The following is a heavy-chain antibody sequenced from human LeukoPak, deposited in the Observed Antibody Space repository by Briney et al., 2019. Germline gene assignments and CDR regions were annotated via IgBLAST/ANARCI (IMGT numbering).Heavy chain of an antibody. J-gene: IGHJ6*03. CDR3: AKDGITRGLRGDYYYYHYMDV. V-gene: IGHV3-33*06. D-gene: IGHD3-16*01. CDR1: GFTFSNYG. Sequence: GTSLRLSCAASGFTFSNYGMHWVRQAPGKGLEWVAVIWYDGSDEYYGDSVKGRFTISRDNSKNTLYLQMYSLRAEDTAVYYCAKDGITRGLRGDYYYYHYMDVWGKGTSVTVSS. CDR2: IWYDGSDE.